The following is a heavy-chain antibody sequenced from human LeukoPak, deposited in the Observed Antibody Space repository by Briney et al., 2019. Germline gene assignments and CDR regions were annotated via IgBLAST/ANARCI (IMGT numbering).Heavy chain of an antibody. D-gene: IGHD4-17*01. CDR3: ARDRYGHYDFGY. Sequence: PGGSLRLSCAASGFTFSAYTMNWVRQAPGKGLEWVSSISSSSTYIYYADSMKGRFTISRDNADNSLFLQMDSLRAEDTAVYYCARDRYGHYDFGYWGRGTLVTVSS. J-gene: IGHJ4*02. CDR2: ISSSSTYI. V-gene: IGHV3-21*01. CDR1: GFTFSAYT.